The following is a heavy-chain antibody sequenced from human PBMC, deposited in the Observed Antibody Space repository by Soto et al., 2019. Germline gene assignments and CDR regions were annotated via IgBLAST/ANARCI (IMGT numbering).Heavy chain of an antibody. D-gene: IGHD3-10*01. CDR1: GGSISSYY. Sequence: SETLSLTCTVSGGSISSYYWSWIRQPPGKGLEWIGYIYYRGSTNYNPSLKSRVTISVDTSKNQFSLKLSSVTAADTAVYYCARGQGSHNYYYYYGMDVWGQGTTVTVSS. CDR2: IYYRGST. CDR3: ARGQGSHNYYYYYGMDV. J-gene: IGHJ6*02. V-gene: IGHV4-59*01.